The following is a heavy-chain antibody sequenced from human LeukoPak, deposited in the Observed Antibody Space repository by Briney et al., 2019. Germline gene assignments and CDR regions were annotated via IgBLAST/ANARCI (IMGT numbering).Heavy chain of an antibody. D-gene: IGHD3-3*01. V-gene: IGHV5-51*01. Sequence: GESLKISCKASGYSFTSYWIGWVRQMPGKGLEWMGIIYPSDSDTRYSPSFQGQVTISADKSISTAYLQWSSLKASDTAMYYCARAYDLWSGYYSYWGQGTLVTVSS. J-gene: IGHJ4*02. CDR3: ARAYDLWSGYYSY. CDR1: GYSFTSYW. CDR2: IYPSDSDT.